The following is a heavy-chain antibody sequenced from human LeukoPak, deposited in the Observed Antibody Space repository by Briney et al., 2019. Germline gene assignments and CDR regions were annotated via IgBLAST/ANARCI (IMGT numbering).Heavy chain of an antibody. CDR2: INSDGSIT. J-gene: IGHJ4*02. CDR1: GFTFSSHW. D-gene: IGHD5-18*01. CDR3: ASPMWDTAIHDY. V-gene: IGHV3-74*01. Sequence: SGGSLRLSCAASGFTFSSHWMHWVRQAPGKGLVWVSRINSDGSITSYADSVKGRFTISRDNAKDTLYLQMNSLRAEDAAVYHCASPMWDTAIHDYWGQGTLVTVSS.